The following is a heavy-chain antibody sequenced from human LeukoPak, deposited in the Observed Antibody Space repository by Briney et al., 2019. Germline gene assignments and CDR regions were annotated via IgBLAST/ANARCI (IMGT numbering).Heavy chain of an antibody. V-gene: IGHV4-61*01. D-gene: IGHD5-18*01. J-gene: IGHJ3*01. CDR3: ARHAEGYDAFDL. CDR1: GGSVSSGSYY. CDR2: IFYSGST. Sequence: SETLSLTCTVSGGSVSSGSYYWSWIRQPPGKGLEWIGYIFYSGSTNHNPSLKSRVTISVDTSKNQFSLKLNSMTAADTAVYYCARHAEGYDAFDLWGHGTVVTVSS.